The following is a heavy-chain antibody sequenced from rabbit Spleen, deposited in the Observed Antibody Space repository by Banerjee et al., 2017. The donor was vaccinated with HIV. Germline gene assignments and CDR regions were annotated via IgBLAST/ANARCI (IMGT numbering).Heavy chain of an antibody. CDR2: IYLSSAST. CDR3: ARDGAGGSYFAL. CDR1: GIDFSSWYY. V-gene: IGHV1S43*01. J-gene: IGHJ4*01. Sequence: QQQLEESGGGLVKPGGTLTLTCKVSGIDFSSWYYMCWVRQAPGKGLELIGCIYLSSASTWYASWVNGRFTISRSTSLNTVDLKMTSLTAADTATYFCARDGAGGSYFALWGPGTLVTVS. D-gene: IGHD8-1*01.